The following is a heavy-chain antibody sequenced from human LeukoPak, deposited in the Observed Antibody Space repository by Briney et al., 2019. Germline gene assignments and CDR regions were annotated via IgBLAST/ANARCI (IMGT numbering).Heavy chain of an antibody. Sequence: GGSLRLSCAASGFTFSDYYMSWIRQAPGKGLEWVSYISSSGSTIYYADSVKGRFTISRDNAKNSLYLQMNSLRAEDTAVYYCAREDRYCSSTSCYTTFDYWGQGTLVTVSS. CDR1: GFTFSDYY. D-gene: IGHD2-2*02. CDR2: ISSSGSTI. J-gene: IGHJ4*02. V-gene: IGHV3-11*04. CDR3: AREDRYCSSTSCYTTFDY.